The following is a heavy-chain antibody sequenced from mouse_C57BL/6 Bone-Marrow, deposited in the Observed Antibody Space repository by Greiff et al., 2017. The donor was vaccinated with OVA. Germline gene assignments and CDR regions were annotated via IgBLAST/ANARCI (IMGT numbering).Heavy chain of an antibody. CDR1: GYTFTSYG. CDR3: AREGGIYYYGSSYCY. J-gene: IGHJ2*01. V-gene: IGHV1-81*01. D-gene: IGHD1-1*01. CDR2: IYPRSGNT. Sequence: QVLLQQSGAELARPGASVKLSCKASGYTFTSYGISWVKQRTGQGLEWIGEIYPRSGNTYYNEKFKGKATLTADKSSSTAYMELRSLTSEDSAVYFCAREGGIYYYGSSYCYWGQGTTLTVSS.